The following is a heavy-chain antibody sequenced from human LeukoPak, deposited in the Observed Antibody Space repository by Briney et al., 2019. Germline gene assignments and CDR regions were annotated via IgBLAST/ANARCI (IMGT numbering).Heavy chain of an antibody. CDR3: ATARVRLGELSLPEVRDD. Sequence: ASVKVSCKASGYTFTSYYMHWVRQAPGQGLEWMGIINPSGGSTSYAQKFQGRVTMTRDMSTSTVYMELRSLSSEDTAVYYCATARVRLGELSLPEVRDDWGQGTLISVSS. CDR2: INPSGGST. D-gene: IGHD3-16*02. J-gene: IGHJ4*02. CDR1: GYTFTSYY. V-gene: IGHV1-46*01.